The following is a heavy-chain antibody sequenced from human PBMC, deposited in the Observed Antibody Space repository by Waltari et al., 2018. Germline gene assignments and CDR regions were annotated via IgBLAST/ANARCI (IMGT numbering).Heavy chain of an antibody. Sequence: QVQLQQWGAGLLKPSETLSLTCAVYGGSFSGYYWSWIRQPPGKGLEWIGEINHSRSTNYNPSLKSRVTISVDTSKNQFSLKLSSVTAADTAVYYCARVRRAYCGGDCSGPWDYWGQGTLVTVSS. J-gene: IGHJ4*02. CDR2: INHSRST. CDR3: ARVRRAYCGGDCSGPWDY. V-gene: IGHV4-34*01. CDR1: GGSFSGYY. D-gene: IGHD2-21*02.